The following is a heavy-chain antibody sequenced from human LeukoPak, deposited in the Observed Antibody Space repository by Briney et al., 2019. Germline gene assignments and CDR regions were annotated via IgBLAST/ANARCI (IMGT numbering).Heavy chain of an antibody. V-gene: IGHV5-51*01. CDR2: IYPGDSET. Sequence: GESLKISFQGSGYRFITHWIGWVRPMPGKGLEWMGIIYPGDSETRYSPSFQGQVTTSADKSISTAYLQWSSLKASDTAMYYCARRIAVAGTDYYYGMGVWGQGTTVTVSS. CDR1: GYRFITHW. J-gene: IGHJ6*01. D-gene: IGHD6-19*01. CDR3: ARRIAVAGTDYYYGMGV.